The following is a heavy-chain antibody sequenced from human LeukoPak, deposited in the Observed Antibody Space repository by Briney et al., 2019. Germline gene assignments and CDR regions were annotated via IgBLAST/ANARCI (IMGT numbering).Heavy chain of an antibody. CDR1: GGSISSSSYY. Sequence: SETLSLTCSVSGGSISSSSYYWGWIRQPPGKGLEWIGSIYYSGSTYYNPSLKSRVTISVDTSKNQFSLKLSSVTAADTAVYYCALHYSSTSCYGMDVWGQGTTVTVSS. CDR2: IYYSGST. CDR3: ALHYSSTSCYGMDV. V-gene: IGHV4-39*01. J-gene: IGHJ6*02. D-gene: IGHD2-2*01.